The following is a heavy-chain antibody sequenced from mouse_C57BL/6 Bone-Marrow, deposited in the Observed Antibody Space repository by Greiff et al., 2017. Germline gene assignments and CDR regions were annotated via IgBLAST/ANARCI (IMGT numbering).Heavy chain of an antibody. CDR3: ARGLAGFDY. CDR1: GFTFSSYT. J-gene: IGHJ2*01. V-gene: IGHV5-9*01. D-gene: IGHD3-1*01. CDR2: ISGGGGNT. Sequence: EVKLMESGGGLVKPGGSLKLSCAASGFTFSSYTMSWVRQTPEKRLEWVATISGGGGNTYYPDSVKGRFTISRDNAKNTLYLRMSSLRSEDTALYYCARGLAGFDYWGQGTTLTVSS.